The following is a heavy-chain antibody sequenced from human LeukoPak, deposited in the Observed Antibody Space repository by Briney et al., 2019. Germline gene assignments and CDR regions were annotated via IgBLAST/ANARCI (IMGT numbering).Heavy chain of an antibody. CDR1: WITVSIKF. J-gene: IGHJ2*01. D-gene: IGHD3-16*01. CDR2: TQSGGST. V-gene: IGHV3-53*01. Sequence: GGSLRLSCAASWITVSIKFMSWVRQAPGKGRGWVSVTQSGGSTYYADSVKGLFTISRDNSKNTLYLQMNSRRGEDKAVYYCARDGGDGWYFDGWGRGTLVTASS. CDR3: ARDGGDGWYFDG.